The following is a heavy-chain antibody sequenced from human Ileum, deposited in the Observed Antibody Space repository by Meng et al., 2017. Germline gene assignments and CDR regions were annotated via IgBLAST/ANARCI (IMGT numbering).Heavy chain of an antibody. D-gene: IGHD1-1*01. CDR3: TNDRLNH. J-gene: IGHJ1*01. CDR1: GFTFNDHW. Sequence: VHLVEAGGALARPGGSISLCCAASGFTFNDHWMHWVRQGPGKGLVWVSRINPDGSNPTYADSVEARFTISRDNAKNTVYLQMNSLRAEDSALYYCTNDRLNHWGQGALVTVSS. V-gene: IGHV3-74*01. CDR2: INPDGSNP.